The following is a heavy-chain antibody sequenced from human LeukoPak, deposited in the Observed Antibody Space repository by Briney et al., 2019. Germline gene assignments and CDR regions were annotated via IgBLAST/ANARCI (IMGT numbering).Heavy chain of an antibody. Sequence: SQTLSLTCTVSGGSITSYCWSWVRQPPGKGLEWIGYIYTSGSTDYNPSLRSRVTMSVDTSKNQLSLELRFLTAADTAVYYCATSYDAKTAPYDLWGQGTLVTVSS. CDR2: IYTSGST. D-gene: IGHD3-3*01. CDR3: ATSYDAKTAPYDL. J-gene: IGHJ5*02. CDR1: GGSITSYC. V-gene: IGHV4-4*09.